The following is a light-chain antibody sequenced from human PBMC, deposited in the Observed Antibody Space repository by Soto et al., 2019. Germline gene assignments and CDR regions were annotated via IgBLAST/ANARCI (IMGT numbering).Light chain of an antibody. CDR1: QDIRND. Sequence: IQMTQSPSSLYASLGDRVTITCRASQDIRNDLGWYKQKPGKAPKLLIYAASSLQSGVPSRFSGSGSGTEFTLTISSLQPEDFATYYCQQLNSYPITFGQGTRLEL. CDR3: QQLNSYPIT. V-gene: IGKV1-17*01. CDR2: AAS. J-gene: IGKJ5*01.